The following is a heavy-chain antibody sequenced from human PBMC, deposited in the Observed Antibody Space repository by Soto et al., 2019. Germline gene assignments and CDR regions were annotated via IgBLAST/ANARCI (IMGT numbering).Heavy chain of an antibody. J-gene: IGHJ4*02. D-gene: IGHD3-9*01. CDR3: SILFLTGYSLHVY. CDR1: GFTFSSYA. CDR2: ISGSGGST. Sequence: GGSLRLSCAASGFTFSSYAMSWVRQAPGKGLEWVSAISGSGGSTYYADSVKGRFTISRDNSKNTLYLQMNSLRAEDTAVYYFSILFLTGYSLHVYWCQGPLVTVSS. V-gene: IGHV3-23*01.